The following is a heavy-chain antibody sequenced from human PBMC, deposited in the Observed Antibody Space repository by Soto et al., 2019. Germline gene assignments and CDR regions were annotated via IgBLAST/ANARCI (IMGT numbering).Heavy chain of an antibody. Sequence: GESLKISCKGSGYSFTSYWIGWVRQMPGKGLEWMGIIYPGDSNARYSPSLQGQATISADKSISTAYLQWSSLKASDTAMYYCASTYYYDSSGSKYYYYGMDVWGQGTTVTVSS. CDR3: ASTYYYDSSGSKYYYYGMDV. CDR1: GYSFTSYW. J-gene: IGHJ6*02. CDR2: IYPGDSNA. V-gene: IGHV5-51*01. D-gene: IGHD3-22*01.